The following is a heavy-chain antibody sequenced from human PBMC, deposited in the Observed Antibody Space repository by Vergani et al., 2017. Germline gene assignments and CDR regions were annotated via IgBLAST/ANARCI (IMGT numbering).Heavy chain of an antibody. J-gene: IGHJ4*02. Sequence: VQLVASGGGLVQPGGSLRLSCAASGFSFGDYAMTWVRQAPGKGLEWVAFIRNKAYGGTTEYAASVKGRFTISRDDSKRLAYLQLSGLKTEDTAVYFCSRGRGYSFGYSDYWGQGTLVTVSS. CDR2: IRNKAYGGTT. CDR1: GFSFGDYA. V-gene: IGHV3-49*04. CDR3: SRGRGYSFGYSDY. D-gene: IGHD5-18*01.